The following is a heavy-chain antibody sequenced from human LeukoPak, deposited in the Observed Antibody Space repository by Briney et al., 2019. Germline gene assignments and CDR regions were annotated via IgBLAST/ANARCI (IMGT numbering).Heavy chain of an antibody. CDR1: GGTFSSYA. V-gene: IGHV1-69*05. CDR3: ARVCYYRHCGGDFHLDY. Sequence: ASVKVSCKASGGTFSSYAISWVRQAPGQGLEWMGGIIPIFGTANYAQKFQGRVTITTDESTSTAYMELSSLRSEDTAVYYCARVCYYRHCGGDFHLDYWGQGTLVTVSS. D-gene: IGHD2-21*02. CDR2: IIPIFGTA. J-gene: IGHJ4*02.